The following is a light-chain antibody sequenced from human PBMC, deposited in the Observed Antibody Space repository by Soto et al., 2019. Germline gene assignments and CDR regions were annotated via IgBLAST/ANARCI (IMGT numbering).Light chain of an antibody. CDR3: RQGTHWPKT. CDR1: QSLGYSDGNTY. V-gene: IGKV2-30*01. Sequence: DVVMTQSPLSLTVTVGQPASISCRSSQSLGYSDGNTYLSWFQQGPGQSPRRLIYQVSKRDSGVPDRFSGSGSGTDFTLKISRVEADDVGIYYCRQGTHWPKTFGQGTQVEIK. CDR2: QVS. J-gene: IGKJ1*01.